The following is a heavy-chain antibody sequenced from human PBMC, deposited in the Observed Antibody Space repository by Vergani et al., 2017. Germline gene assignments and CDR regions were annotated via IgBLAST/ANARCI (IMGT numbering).Heavy chain of an antibody. V-gene: IGHV3-13*04. CDR2: IGTAGDT. Sequence: EVQLLESGGGLVQPGGSLRLSCAASGFTFSSYDMHWVRQATGKGLEWVSAIGTAGDTYYPGSVKGRFTISRENAKNSLYLQMNSLRAGDTAVYYCARGFPGYYYGMDVWGQGTTVTVSS. D-gene: IGHD3-10*01. CDR1: GFTFSSYD. CDR3: ARGFPGYYYGMDV. J-gene: IGHJ6*02.